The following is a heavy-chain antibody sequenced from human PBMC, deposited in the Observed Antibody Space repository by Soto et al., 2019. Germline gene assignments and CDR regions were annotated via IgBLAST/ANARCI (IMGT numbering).Heavy chain of an antibody. Sequence: QVQLVQSVAEEKKPGSSVKVSCKASGGTFNTYTISWVRQVPGQGLEWMGGIMPLYAKPTYAQPFLGRLTIAADEHTSTVYMELSSLRSEDTALYYCASLNNWSSGDGRIDVWGRGTAVTVSS. CDR3: ASLNNWSSGDGRIDV. J-gene: IGHJ6*02. CDR2: IMPLYAKP. V-gene: IGHV1-69*01. D-gene: IGHD1-26*01. CDR1: GGTFNTYT.